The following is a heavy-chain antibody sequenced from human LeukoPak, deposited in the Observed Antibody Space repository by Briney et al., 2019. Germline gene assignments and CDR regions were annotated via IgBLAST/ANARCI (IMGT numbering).Heavy chain of an antibody. CDR3: AYGTVTTVFHY. CDR1: GCTFSSYE. J-gene: IGHJ4*02. D-gene: IGHD4-17*01. CDR2: ISSSGSTI. Sequence: GGSLRLSCAASGCTFSSYEMNWVRQAPGKGLEWVSYISSSGSTIYYADSVKGRFTISRDNAKNSLYLQMNSLRAEDTAVYYCAYGTVTTVFHYWGQGTLVTVSS. V-gene: IGHV3-48*03.